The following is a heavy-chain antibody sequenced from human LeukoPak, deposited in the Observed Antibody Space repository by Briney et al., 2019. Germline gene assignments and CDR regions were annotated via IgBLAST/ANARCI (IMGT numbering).Heavy chain of an antibody. CDR1: GFTFDDYA. J-gene: IGHJ4*02. CDR2: ISWNSGSI. V-gene: IGHV3-9*01. D-gene: IGHD6-13*01. Sequence: PGRSLRLSCAASGFTFDDYAMHWVRQAPGKGLEWVSGISWNSGSIGYADSVKGRFTISRDNAKNSLYLQMNSLRAEDTALYYCAKAGSLEQPLGTDPFDYWGQGTLVTVSS. CDR3: AKAGSLEQPLGTDPFDY.